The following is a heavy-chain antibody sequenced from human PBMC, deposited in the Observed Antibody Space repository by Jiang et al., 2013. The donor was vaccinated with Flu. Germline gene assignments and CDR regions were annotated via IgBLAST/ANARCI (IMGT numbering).Heavy chain of an antibody. CDR1: GYTFTSYY. V-gene: IGHV1-46*01. CDR2: INPSGGST. Sequence: GAEVKKPGASVKVSCKASGYTFTSYYMHWVRQAPGQGLEWMGIINPSGGSTSYAQKFQGRVTMTRDTSTSTVYMELSSLRSEDTAVYYCARGSSLLWFGELSSTYWGQGTLVTVSS. J-gene: IGHJ4*02. D-gene: IGHD3-10*01. CDR3: ARGSSLLWFGELSSTY.